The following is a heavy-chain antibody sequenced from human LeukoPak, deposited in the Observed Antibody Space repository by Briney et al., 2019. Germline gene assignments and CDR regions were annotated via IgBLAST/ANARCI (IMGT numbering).Heavy chain of an antibody. Sequence: TSETLSLTCTVSGVSVSSGSYYWSWIRQHPGKGLEWIGYIYYSGSTYYNPSLKSRVTISVDTSKDQFSLKLSSVTAADTAVYYCARDGAEFYGSGINEDNWFDPWGQGTLVTVSS. D-gene: IGHD3-10*01. CDR1: GVSVSSGSYY. J-gene: IGHJ5*02. V-gene: IGHV4-31*03. CDR3: ARDGAEFYGSGINEDNWFDP. CDR2: IYYSGST.